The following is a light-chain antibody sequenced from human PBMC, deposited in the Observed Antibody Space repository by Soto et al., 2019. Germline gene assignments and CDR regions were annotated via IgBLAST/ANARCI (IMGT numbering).Light chain of an antibody. CDR3: IQSKQLPPT. J-gene: IGKJ5*01. V-gene: IGKV2D-29*02. Sequence: DVVMTQTPLSLSVAPGQPASISCKSSQSLLHITGETFLFLYFQKPGQSPQLLIYEVSTRVSGVPDRFSGSGSGTDFTLEISRVETDDVGIYYCIQSKQLPPTFGQGTRLGIE. CDR1: QSLLHITGETF. CDR2: EVS.